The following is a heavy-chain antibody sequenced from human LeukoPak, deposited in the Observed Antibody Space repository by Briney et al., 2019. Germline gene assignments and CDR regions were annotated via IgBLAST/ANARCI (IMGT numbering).Heavy chain of an antibody. CDR2: ISSSSSTI. CDR3: AKVLLTYCGGDCYDAFDI. Sequence: PGGSLRLSCAASGFTFSSYSMNWVRQAPGKGLEWVSYISSSSSTIYYADSVKGRFTISRDNSKNTLYLQMNSLRAEDTAVYYCAKVLLTYCGGDCYDAFDIWGQGTMVTVSS. V-gene: IGHV3-48*01. D-gene: IGHD2-21*02. CDR1: GFTFSSYS. J-gene: IGHJ3*02.